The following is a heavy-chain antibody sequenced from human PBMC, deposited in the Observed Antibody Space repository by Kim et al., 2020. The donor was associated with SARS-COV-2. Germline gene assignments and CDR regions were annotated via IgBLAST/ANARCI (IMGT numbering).Heavy chain of an antibody. V-gene: IGHV1-18*01. CDR3: ARDRIVVVPAAIRTYSKDQKKIQSSTEYYYYYYGMDV. J-gene: IGHJ6*02. CDR2: ISAYNGNT. CDR1: GYTFTSYG. Sequence: ASVKVSCKASGYTFTSYGISWVRQAPGQGLEWMGWISAYNGNTNYAQKLQGRVTMTTDTSTSTAYMELRSLRSDDTAVYYCARDRIVVVPAAIRTYSKDQKKIQSSTEYYYYYYGMDVWGQGTTVTVSS. D-gene: IGHD2-2*02.